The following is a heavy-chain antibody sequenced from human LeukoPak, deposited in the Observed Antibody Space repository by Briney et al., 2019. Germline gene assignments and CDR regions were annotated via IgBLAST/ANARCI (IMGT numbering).Heavy chain of an antibody. J-gene: IGHJ4*02. V-gene: IGHV1-46*01. CDR3: ARSRLAAAGTYFDY. D-gene: IGHD6-13*01. CDR1: GYTFTNYY. Sequence: GASVKVSCKASGYTFTNYYIHWVRQAPGQGLECMGIINPSGGSTSYAQKFQGRVTMTRDTSITTAYMDLSRLRPDDTAVFSCARSRLAAAGTYFDYWGQGTLLTVSS. CDR2: INPSGGST.